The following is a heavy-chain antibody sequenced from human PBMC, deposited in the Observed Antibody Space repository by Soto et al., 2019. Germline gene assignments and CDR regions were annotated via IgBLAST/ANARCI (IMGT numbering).Heavy chain of an antibody. J-gene: IGHJ4*02. CDR3: SPYYFDY. Sequence: GGSLRLSCAASGFTVSSNYMTWVRQAPGKGLEYVSAISSNGGSTYYANSVKGRFTISRDNSKNTLYLQMGSLRAEDMAVYYYSPYYFDYWGQGTLVTVSS. V-gene: IGHV3-64*01. CDR2: ISSNGGST. CDR1: GFTVSSNY.